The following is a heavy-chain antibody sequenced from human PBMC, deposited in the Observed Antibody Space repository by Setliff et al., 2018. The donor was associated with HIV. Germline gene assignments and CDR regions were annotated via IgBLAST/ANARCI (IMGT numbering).Heavy chain of an antibody. CDR3: ARDRRYSPHYFDY. CDR2: IYTSGST. J-gene: IGHJ4*02. CDR1: GASISSGSYY. V-gene: IGHV4-61*09. Sequence: PSETLSLTCTVSGASISSGSYYWSWIRQPAGKGLEWIGHIYTSGSTNYSPSLKSRVTISVDTSKKQFSLKLSSVTAADTAVYYCARDRRYSPHYFDYWGQGTLVTVPQ. D-gene: IGHD1-26*01.